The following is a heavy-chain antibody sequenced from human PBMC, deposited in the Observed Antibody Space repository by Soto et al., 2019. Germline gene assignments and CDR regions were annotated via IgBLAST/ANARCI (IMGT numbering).Heavy chain of an antibody. V-gene: IGHV1-46*01. J-gene: IGHJ5*02. CDR3: ARDNSESNSWWFDP. D-gene: IGHD1-26*01. CDR2: INPSGAST. Sequence: GAPVKVSCKASGFTFSRYYMHWIRQAPGQGLEWMGIINPSGASTNYAQKFQGRVTLTRDTSTSTVSMEVSSLRSEDTAVYYCARDNSESNSWWFDPWGQGTLVTVPS. CDR1: GFTFSRYY.